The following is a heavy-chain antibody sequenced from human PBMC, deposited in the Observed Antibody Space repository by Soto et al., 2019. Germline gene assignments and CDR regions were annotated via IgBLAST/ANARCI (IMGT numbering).Heavy chain of an antibody. V-gene: IGHV3-23*01. CDR3: ARCTVDTIVTSGWCHYLDP. CDR1: GFTFSSSA. D-gene: IGHD6-19*01. CDR2: VSGSGGTT. J-gene: IGHJ5*02. Sequence: EVQLLDSGGGLVQPGGSLRLSCAASGFTFSSSAMSWVRQAPGKGLEWVSAVSGSGGTTYYADSVGGRFTISRDNSKNTLYLQMNSLRAEDTAIDFCARCTVDTIVTSGWCHYLDPWGQGTLVTVSS.